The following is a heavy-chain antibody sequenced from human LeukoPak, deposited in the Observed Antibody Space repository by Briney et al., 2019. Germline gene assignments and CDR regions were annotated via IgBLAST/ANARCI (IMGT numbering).Heavy chain of an antibody. Sequence: ASVKVSCKASGYTFTSYYMHWVRQAPGQGLEWMGIINPSGGSTSYAQKFQGRVTMTRDTSTSTVYMELSSLRSEDTAVYYCARDRYSSGWYGDFDCWGQGTLVTVSS. CDR1: GYTFTSYY. D-gene: IGHD6-19*01. CDR3: ARDRYSSGWYGDFDC. V-gene: IGHV1-46*01. CDR2: INPSGGST. J-gene: IGHJ4*02.